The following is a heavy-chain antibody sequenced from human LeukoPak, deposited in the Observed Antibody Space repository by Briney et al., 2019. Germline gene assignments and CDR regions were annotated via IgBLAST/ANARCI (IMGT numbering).Heavy chain of an antibody. CDR3: ARDRQQLVPTTYYFDY. D-gene: IGHD6-6*01. J-gene: IGHJ4*02. V-gene: IGHV3-23*01. Sequence: PGGSLRLSCAASGFTFSSYAMSWVRQAPGKGLEWVSAISGSGGSTYYADSVKGRFTISRDNAKNSLYLQMNSLRAEDTAVYYCARDRQQLVPTTYYFDYWGQGTLVTVSS. CDR1: GFTFSSYA. CDR2: ISGSGGST.